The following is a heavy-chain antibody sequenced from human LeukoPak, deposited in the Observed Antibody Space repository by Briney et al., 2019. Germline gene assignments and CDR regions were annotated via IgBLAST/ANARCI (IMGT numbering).Heavy chain of an antibody. CDR2: FDPEDGET. D-gene: IGHD6-19*01. CDR3: ATNQQWLDSFDY. CDR1: GYTLTELS. V-gene: IGHV1-24*01. J-gene: IGHJ4*02. Sequence: ASVKVSCKVSGYTLTELSMHWVRQAPGKGLEWMGGFDPEDGETIYAQKFQGRVTMTEDTSTDTAYMELSSLRSEGTAVYYCATNQQWLDSFDYWGQGTLVTVSS.